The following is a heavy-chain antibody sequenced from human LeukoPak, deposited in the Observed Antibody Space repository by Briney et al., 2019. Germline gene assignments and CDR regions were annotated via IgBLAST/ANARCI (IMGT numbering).Heavy chain of an antibody. CDR2: IYYSGST. V-gene: IGHV4-59*01. Sequence: SETLSLTRTVSGGSISSYYWNWVRQPPGKGLEWIGYIYYSGSTNYNPSLKSRVTISVDTSKNQFSLKLSSVTAADTAVYYCARDGVSALNLYSDLWGRGTLVTVSS. J-gene: IGHJ2*01. D-gene: IGHD3-3*01. CDR1: GGSISSYY. CDR3: ARDGVSALNLYSDL.